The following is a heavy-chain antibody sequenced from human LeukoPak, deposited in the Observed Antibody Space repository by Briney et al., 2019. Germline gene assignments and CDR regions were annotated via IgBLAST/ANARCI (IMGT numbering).Heavy chain of an antibody. Sequence: SETLSLTCTVSGDSISSGDYYWSWIRQPAGKGLEWIGRISSSGSTNYNPSLKSRVTISVDTSKNQFSLKLTSVTAADTAVYYCTRPYYYDSSGYPDYWGQGTLVTVSS. D-gene: IGHD3-22*01. CDR1: GDSISSGDYY. CDR2: ISSSGST. J-gene: IGHJ4*02. V-gene: IGHV4-61*02. CDR3: TRPYYYDSSGYPDY.